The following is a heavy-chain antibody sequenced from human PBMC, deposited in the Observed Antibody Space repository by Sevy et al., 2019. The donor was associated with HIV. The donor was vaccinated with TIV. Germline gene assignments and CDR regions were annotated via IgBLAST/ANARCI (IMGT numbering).Heavy chain of an antibody. CDR1: DGSVSGYF. D-gene: IGHD3-22*01. CDR2: IHHGGTT. CDR3: TRLDSSGHSDY. V-gene: IGHV4-59*02. J-gene: IGHJ4*02. Sequence: SENLSLTCTVSDGSVSGYFWSWIRQPPGRGLEWIGNIHHGGTTKYNRSLKSRLTIAIDTSKNQFSLILTSATAADTAVYYCTRLDSSGHSDYWGQGTPVTVSS.